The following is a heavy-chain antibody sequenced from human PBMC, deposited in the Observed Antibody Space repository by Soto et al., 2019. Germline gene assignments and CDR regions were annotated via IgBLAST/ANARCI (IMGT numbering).Heavy chain of an antibody. CDR2: IYNSGTT. J-gene: IGHJ5*02. CDR1: GDSITSNH. V-gene: IGHV4-59*01. Sequence: SETLSLTCAVSGDSITSNHWNWIRQPPGRGLEWIGYIYNSGTTKYNPSLKSRVIISVDTSKNQLSLKLSSVTAADTAVYYCARVSMSTVSWGFDPWGRGTLVTVSS. D-gene: IGHD4-4*01. CDR3: ARVSMSTVSWGFDP.